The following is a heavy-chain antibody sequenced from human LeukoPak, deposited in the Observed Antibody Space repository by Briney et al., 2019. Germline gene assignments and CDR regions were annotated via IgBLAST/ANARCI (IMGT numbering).Heavy chain of an antibody. V-gene: IGHV4-31*03. CDR1: GNSISRAGYY. CDR3: GGRGDLGGGFDY. J-gene: IGHJ4*02. CDR2: IYYNGNT. Sequence: SETLSLTCTDSGNSISRAGYYWNWIRQHPGKGLEWIGYIYYNGNTFYNPSLESRMTMSLDTSKSQFSLKLSSVTAADPAVYYCGGRGDLGGGFDYWGQGTLVTVSS. D-gene: IGHD3-16*01.